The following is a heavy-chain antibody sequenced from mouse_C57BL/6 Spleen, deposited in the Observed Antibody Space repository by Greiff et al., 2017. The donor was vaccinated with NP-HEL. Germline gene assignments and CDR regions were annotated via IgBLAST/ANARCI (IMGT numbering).Heavy chain of an antibody. V-gene: IGHV1-59*01. CDR3: ARGDSSGSAWFAY. CDR1: GYTFTSYW. D-gene: IGHD3-2*02. J-gene: IGHJ3*01. Sequence: QVQLQQPGAELVRPGTSVKLSCKASGYTFTSYWMHWVKQRPGQGLEWIGVIDPSDSYTNYNQKFKGKATLTVDTSSSTAYMQLSSLTSEDSAVYYCARGDSSGSAWFAYWGQGTLVTVSA. CDR2: IDPSDSYT.